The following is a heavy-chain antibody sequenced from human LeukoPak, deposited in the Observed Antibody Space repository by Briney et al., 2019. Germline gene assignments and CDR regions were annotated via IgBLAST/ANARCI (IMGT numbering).Heavy chain of an antibody. Sequence: GASVKVSCKASGYTFTSYYMHWVRQAPGQGLEWMGIINPSGGSTSYAQKFRGRVTMTRDTSTSTVYMELSSLRSEDTAVYYCARDGPDYGDYAAFDIWGQGTMVTVSS. D-gene: IGHD4-17*01. CDR1: GYTFTSYY. V-gene: IGHV1-46*01. CDR3: ARDGPDYGDYAAFDI. CDR2: INPSGGST. J-gene: IGHJ3*02.